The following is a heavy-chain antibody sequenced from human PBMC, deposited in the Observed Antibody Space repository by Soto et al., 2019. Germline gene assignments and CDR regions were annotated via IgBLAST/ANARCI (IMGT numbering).Heavy chain of an antibody. V-gene: IGHV3-21*01. CDR3: ARESEDLTSNFDY. CDR2: ISSTTNYI. CDR1: GFTFTRYS. J-gene: IGHJ4*02. Sequence: EVQLVESGGGLVKPGGSLRLSCADSGFTFTRYSMNWVRQSPGKGLKWVSSISSTTNYIYYADSMKGRFTVSRDNAQNSLYLELNSLSAEDTAVHYCARESEDLTSNFDYWGQGTLGNVAS.